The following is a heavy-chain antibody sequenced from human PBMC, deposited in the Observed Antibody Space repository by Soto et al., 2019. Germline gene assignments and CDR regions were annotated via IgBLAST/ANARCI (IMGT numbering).Heavy chain of an antibody. Sequence: GGSLRLSCAASGFTFSSYGMHWVRQAPGKGLEWVAVIWYDGSNKYYADSVKGRFTISRDNSKNTLYLQMNSLRAEDTAVYYCTRDLGNRGNSGYDIYYYYMDVWGQGTTVTVSS. V-gene: IGHV3-33*01. CDR2: IWYDGSNK. CDR3: TRDLGNRGNSGYDIYYYYMDV. CDR1: GFTFSSYG. D-gene: IGHD5-12*01. J-gene: IGHJ6*02.